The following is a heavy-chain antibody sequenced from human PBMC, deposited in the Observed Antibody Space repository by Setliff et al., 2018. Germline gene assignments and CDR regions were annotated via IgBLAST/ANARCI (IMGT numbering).Heavy chain of an antibody. D-gene: IGHD2-21*01. J-gene: IGHJ4*02. CDR1: NFSVNSGYT. V-gene: IGHV4-38-2*01. CDR2: MFDNVGT. CDR3: ASQRLARYFGN. Sequence: SETLSLTCAVSNFSVNSGYTWGWVRRPPGKGLEWIGIMFDNVGTFYNPSLKSRVTMSVDTSKGELSLKLTFVTAADTAVYYCASQRLARYFGNWGQGTLVTVSS.